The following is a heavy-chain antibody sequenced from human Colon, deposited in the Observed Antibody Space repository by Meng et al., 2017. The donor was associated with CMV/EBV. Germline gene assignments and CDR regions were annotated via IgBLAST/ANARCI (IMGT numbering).Heavy chain of an antibody. D-gene: IGHD2-21*01. CDR2: VNGGGSS. CDR1: GGSFSGYH. Sequence: CPLDGGSFSGYHWHWFRQTPQRGLEWIGHVNGGGSSDSNPSLKSRVTISLDTSKNQFSLRLTSVTVADTGVYYCARGMVVIAPWFDAWGHGTLVTVSS. V-gene: IGHV4-34*01. J-gene: IGHJ5*01. CDR3: ARGMVVIAPWFDA.